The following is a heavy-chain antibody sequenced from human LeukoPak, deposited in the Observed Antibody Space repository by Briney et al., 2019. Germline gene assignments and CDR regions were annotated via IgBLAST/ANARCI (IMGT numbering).Heavy chain of an antibody. Sequence: RSQTLSLTCAISGDSVSSNSAAWNWIRQSPSRGLEWQGRTYYRSKWYNDYAVSVKSRITINPDTSKNQFSLQLNSVTPEDTAVYYCARDLIGDYDILTGYLTWGQGTLVTVSS. CDR3: ARDLIGDYDILTGYLT. D-gene: IGHD3-9*01. CDR2: TYYRSKWYN. CDR1: GDSVSSNSAA. J-gene: IGHJ5*02. V-gene: IGHV6-1*01.